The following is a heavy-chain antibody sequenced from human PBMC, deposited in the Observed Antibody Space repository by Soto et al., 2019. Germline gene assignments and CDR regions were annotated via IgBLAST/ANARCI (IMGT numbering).Heavy chain of an antibody. J-gene: IGHJ6*02. Sequence: SETLSLTCTVSGGSISSGDSNWSWIRQPTGKGREWDGYNYFSGSTHYDPSPKSRVTKSLDTSKNHFSLRLISVTLADTAGYYCARDATLAAAAGIAWIYYYYYCMDVWGQGTTVTVSS. CDR3: ARDATLAAAAGIAWIYYYYYCMDV. CDR2: NYFSGST. D-gene: IGHD6-13*01. V-gene: IGHV4-30-4*08. CDR1: GGSISSGDSN.